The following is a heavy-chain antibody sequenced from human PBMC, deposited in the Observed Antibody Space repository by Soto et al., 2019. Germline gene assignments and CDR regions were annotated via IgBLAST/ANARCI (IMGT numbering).Heavy chain of an antibody. J-gene: IGHJ4*01. Sequence: SETLSLTCTVSGGSISTYYWTWIRQPPGKGLEWIGYIYYSGSTNYNPSLKSRVTITLDTSKNQFSLKLTSVTAADTAVYYCARVHVMVVAGSTFDYWGHGTLVTVSS. D-gene: IGHD6-19*01. V-gene: IGHV4-59*08. CDR3: ARVHVMVVAGSTFDY. CDR1: GGSISTYY. CDR2: IYYSGST.